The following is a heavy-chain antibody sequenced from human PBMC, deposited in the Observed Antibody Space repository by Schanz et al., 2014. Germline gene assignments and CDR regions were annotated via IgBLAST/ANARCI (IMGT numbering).Heavy chain of an antibody. D-gene: IGHD3-3*01. Sequence: DVQLVDSGGGLVQPGGSLRLSCAASGFTVSNSYIHWVRQAPGKGLEWVSSISSSSSYISYADSVKGRFTISRDNAKNTVYLNMNRLRAENTAVYYGARSSNNDNFWSAYTLQADYDSYMDVWGKGTTVTVS. CDR1: GFTVSNSY. J-gene: IGHJ6*03. CDR2: ISSSSSYI. V-gene: IGHV3-21*01. CDR3: ARSSNNDNFWSAYTLQADYDSYMDV.